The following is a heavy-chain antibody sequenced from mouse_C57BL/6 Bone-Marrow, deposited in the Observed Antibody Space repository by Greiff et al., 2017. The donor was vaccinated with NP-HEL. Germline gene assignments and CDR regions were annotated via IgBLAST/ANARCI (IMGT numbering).Heavy chain of an antibody. D-gene: IGHD3-2*02. Sequence: PWASVKLSCKASGYTFTSYGISWVKQRTGQGLEWIGEIYPRSGNTYYNEKFKGKATLTADKSSSTAYMELRSLTSEDSAVYFCAREGFAMDYWGQGTSVTVSS. CDR1: GYTFTSYG. J-gene: IGHJ4*01. CDR2: IYPRSGNT. CDR3: AREGFAMDY. V-gene: IGHV1-81*01.